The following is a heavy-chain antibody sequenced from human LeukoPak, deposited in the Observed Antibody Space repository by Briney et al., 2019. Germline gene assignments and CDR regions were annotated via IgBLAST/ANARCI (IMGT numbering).Heavy chain of an antibody. Sequence: ASVKVSCKASGYTFTSYGISWVRQAPGQGLEWMGWISAYNGNTNHAHKFQGRVSMTTDTSTNTAYMELRSLSSDDTAIYYCARGASGTYYIADSHYYNVDVWGQGTTVTVS. CDR2: ISAYNGNT. CDR1: GYTFTSYG. CDR3: ARGASGTYYIADSHYYNVDV. J-gene: IGHJ6*02. D-gene: IGHD3-10*01. V-gene: IGHV1-18*04.